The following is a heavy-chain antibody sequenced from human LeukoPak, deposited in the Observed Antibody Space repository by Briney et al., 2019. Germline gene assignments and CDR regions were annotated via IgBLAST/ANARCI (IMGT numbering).Heavy chain of an antibody. CDR3: AKVASLCTSTSCVRGGFDY. Sequence: GGSLRLSCTASGFTFSSYAMSWVRQAPGKGLEWVSALSGSGGNTYYADSVKGRLTISPDNSKNTLYLQMNSLRAEDTAKYYCAKVASLCTSTSCVRGGFDYWGQGTLVTVSS. CDR1: GFTFSSYA. D-gene: IGHD2-2*01. J-gene: IGHJ4*02. V-gene: IGHV3-23*01. CDR2: LSGSGGNT.